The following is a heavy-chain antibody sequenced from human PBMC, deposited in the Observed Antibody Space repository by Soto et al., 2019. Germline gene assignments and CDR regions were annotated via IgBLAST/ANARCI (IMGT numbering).Heavy chain of an antibody. V-gene: IGHV3-21*01. J-gene: IGHJ5*02. CDR1: GFPFRIFT. CDR3: TRVASRDSPAPGWSDP. CDR2: ISINSAYI. D-gene: IGHD5-18*01. Sequence: GGSLRLSCAASGFPFRIFTMNLVRQSPGKGLEWVSTISINSAYIYYTDALRGRFTISRDNAKNSLHLQMNSLRAEDTAVYYCTRVASRDSPAPGWSDPWCPGNWVTCSS.